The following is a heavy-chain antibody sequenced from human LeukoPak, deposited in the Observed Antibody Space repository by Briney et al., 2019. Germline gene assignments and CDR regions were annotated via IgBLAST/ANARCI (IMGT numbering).Heavy chain of an antibody. CDR2: IRRTGGST. CDR3: ANTDYYDTSALDY. D-gene: IGHD3-22*01. J-gene: IGHJ4*02. CDR1: RLTFRGNA. Sequence: VGSLRVSGAAARLTFRGNAMSSVRPAPGKRLEWVSAIRRTGGSTYYADSVKGRFTISRDNSKNTLYLQMNSLRADDTAVYYCANTDYYDTSALDYWGQGTLVTVSS. V-gene: IGHV3-23*01.